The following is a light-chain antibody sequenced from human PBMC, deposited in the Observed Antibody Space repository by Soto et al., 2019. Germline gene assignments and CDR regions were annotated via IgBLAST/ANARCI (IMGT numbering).Light chain of an antibody. CDR1: SSNIGAGYD. Sequence: QSVLTQPPSVSGAPGQRVTISCTWSSSNIGAGYDVHWYQQLPGTAPKLLIYGNNNRPSGVPDRFSGSKSGTSASLAITGLQAEDEADYYCQSYDSSLSASGVFGGGTKLTVL. CDR3: QSYDSSLSASGV. CDR2: GNN. V-gene: IGLV1-40*01. J-gene: IGLJ3*02.